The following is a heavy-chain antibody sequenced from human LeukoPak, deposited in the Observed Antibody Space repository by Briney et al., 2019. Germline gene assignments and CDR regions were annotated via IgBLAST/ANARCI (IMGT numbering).Heavy chain of an antibody. V-gene: IGHV4-38-2*02. CDR3: ARRADPFDY. J-gene: IGHJ4*02. Sequence: PSETLSLTCTVSGYSISSGYYWGWIRPPPGKGLEWIGSIYHSGSTYYNPSLKSRVTTSVDTSKNQFSLKLSSVTAADTAVYYCARRADPFDYWGQGTLVTVSS. CDR2: IYHSGST. CDR1: GYSISSGYY.